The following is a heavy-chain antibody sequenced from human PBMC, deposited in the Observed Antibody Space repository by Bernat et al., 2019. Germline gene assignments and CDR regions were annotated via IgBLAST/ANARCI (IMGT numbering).Heavy chain of an antibody. D-gene: IGHD3-22*01. CDR3: AIGGDDRMEFDY. CDR1: GGSISSGGYY. Sequence: QVQLQESGPGLVKPSQTLSLTCTVSGGSISSGGYYWSWIRQHPGKGLEWIGYIYYSGSTYYNPSLKSRVTISVDTSKNQFSLKLSAVTAADTAVYYCAIGGDDRMEFDYWGQGTLVTVSS. CDR2: IYYSGST. V-gene: IGHV4-31*03. J-gene: IGHJ4*02.